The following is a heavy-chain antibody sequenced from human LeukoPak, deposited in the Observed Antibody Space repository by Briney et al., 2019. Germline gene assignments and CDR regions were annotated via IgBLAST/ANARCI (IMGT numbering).Heavy chain of an antibody. V-gene: IGHV6-1*01. Sequence: SQTLSLTCAISGDSVSANGAAWNWIRQSPSRGLEWLGRTYYRSKWYNDYAVSVKSRITIHPGPSKNQFCLQLNSVTPEDTAAYYCARVPYYDFQADAFDIWGQGTMVTVSS. CDR1: GDSVSANGAA. J-gene: IGHJ3*02. CDR2: TYYRSKWYN. CDR3: ARVPYYDFQADAFDI. D-gene: IGHD3-3*01.